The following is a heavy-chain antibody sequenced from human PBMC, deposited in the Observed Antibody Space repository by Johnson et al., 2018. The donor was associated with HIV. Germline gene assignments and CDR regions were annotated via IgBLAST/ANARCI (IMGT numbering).Heavy chain of an antibody. Sequence: QVQLVESGGGLVQPGGSLRLSCAASGFTFSSYGMHWVRQAPGKGLEWVSVIYSGGSIYYADSVKGRFTISRDNSKNTLYLQMNSLRAEDTAVYYCARGRARAFDIWGQGTMVTVSS. J-gene: IGHJ3*02. CDR1: GFTFSSYG. CDR3: ARGRARAFDI. V-gene: IGHV3-NL1*01. CDR2: IYSGGSI. D-gene: IGHD5-12*01.